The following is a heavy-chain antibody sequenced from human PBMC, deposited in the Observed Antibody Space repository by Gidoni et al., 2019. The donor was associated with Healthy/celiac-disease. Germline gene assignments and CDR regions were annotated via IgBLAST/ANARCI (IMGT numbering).Heavy chain of an antibody. D-gene: IGHD6-13*01. J-gene: IGHJ6*02. CDR1: GFTFSSYA. CDR2: ISGSGGST. V-gene: IGHV3-23*01. CDR3: AKELFGGEPSWYPYYYYYYGMDV. Sequence: EVQLLESGGGLVQPGGSLRLSCAASGFTFSSYALSWVRQAPGKGLEWVSAISGSGGSTYYADSVKGRFTISRDNSKNTLYLQMNSLRAEDTAVYYCAKELFGGEPSWYPYYYYYYGMDVWGQGTTVTVSS.